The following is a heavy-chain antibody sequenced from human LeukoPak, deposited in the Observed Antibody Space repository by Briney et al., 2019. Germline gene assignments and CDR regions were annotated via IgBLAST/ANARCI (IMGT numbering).Heavy chain of an antibody. Sequence: PGGSLRLSCAASGFTFSSYWMHWVRQAPGKGLVWVSRINSDGSSTSYADSVKGRFTISRDNAKNTLYLQMNSLRAEDTAVYYCARDRITMVRGVRYYYMDVWGKGTTVTVSS. CDR2: INSDGSST. J-gene: IGHJ6*03. CDR1: GFTFSSYW. D-gene: IGHD3-10*01. CDR3: ARDRITMVRGVRYYYMDV. V-gene: IGHV3-74*01.